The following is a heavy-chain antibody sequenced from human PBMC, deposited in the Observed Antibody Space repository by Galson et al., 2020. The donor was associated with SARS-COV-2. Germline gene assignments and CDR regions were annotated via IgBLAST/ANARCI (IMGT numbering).Heavy chain of an antibody. CDR1: GGSISSYY. CDR2: IYYSGST. J-gene: IGHJ4*02. V-gene: IGHV4-59*08. CDR3: ARVRWLRGEFDY. Sequence: ETSETLSLTCTVSGGSISSYYWSWIRQPPGKGLEWLGYIYYSGSTNYNPSLKSRVTISVDTSKNQFSLKLSSVTAADTAVYYCARVRWLRGEFDYWGQGTLVTVSS. D-gene: IGHD4-17*01.